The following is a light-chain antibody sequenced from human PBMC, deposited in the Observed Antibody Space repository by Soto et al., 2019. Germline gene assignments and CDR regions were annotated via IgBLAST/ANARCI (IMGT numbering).Light chain of an antibody. CDR1: QTISSW. Sequence: DMQMTPSPSTLSGSVGDRVTLTCRASQTISSWLAWYQQKPGKAPKLLIYKASTLKSGVPSRFSGSGSGTEFTLTISSLQPDDFATYYCQHYNSYSEAFGQGTKVDIK. J-gene: IGKJ1*01. V-gene: IGKV1-5*03. CDR2: KAS. CDR3: QHYNSYSEA.